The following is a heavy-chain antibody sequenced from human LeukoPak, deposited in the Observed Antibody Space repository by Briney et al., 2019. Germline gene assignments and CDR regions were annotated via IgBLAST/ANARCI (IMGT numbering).Heavy chain of an antibody. D-gene: IGHD2-2*01. Sequence: PGGSLKLSCAGSGFSFNYYDMNWVRQARWKGLEWVSSISPKSDFIYYSDSVRGRFTISRDNAENSLYLQMNSLRAEDTAVYYCARADCSSSTCYLRRSWFDPWGQGTLVTVSS. CDR2: ISPKSDFI. CDR1: GFSFNYYD. CDR3: ARADCSSSTCYLRRSWFDP. V-gene: IGHV3-21*01. J-gene: IGHJ5*02.